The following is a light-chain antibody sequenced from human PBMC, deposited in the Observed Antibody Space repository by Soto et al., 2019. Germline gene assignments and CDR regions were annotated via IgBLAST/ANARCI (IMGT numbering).Light chain of an antibody. Sequence: DIQMTQSPSTLSASVGDRVTITCRASQSISSWLAWYQQKPGKAPKLLIYKASNLESGVPSRFSGSGSGTEFTLTISSLQPDDFATYFCQQYNTYPYTFGQGTELEIK. CDR1: QSISSW. V-gene: IGKV1-5*03. J-gene: IGKJ2*01. CDR3: QQYNTYPYT. CDR2: KAS.